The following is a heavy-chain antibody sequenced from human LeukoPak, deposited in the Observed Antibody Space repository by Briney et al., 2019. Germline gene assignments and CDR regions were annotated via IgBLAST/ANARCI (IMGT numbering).Heavy chain of an antibody. D-gene: IGHD4-17*01. J-gene: IGHJ4*02. CDR1: GFTFSNYG. CDR2: IKQDGSEK. V-gene: IGHV3-7*01. CDR3: ARGRLRFDY. Sequence: PGGSLRLSCAASGFTFSNYGMSWVRQAPGKGLEWVANIKQDGSEKYYVDSVKGRFTISRDNAKNSLYLQMNSLRAEDTAVYYCARGRLRFDYWGQGTLVTVSS.